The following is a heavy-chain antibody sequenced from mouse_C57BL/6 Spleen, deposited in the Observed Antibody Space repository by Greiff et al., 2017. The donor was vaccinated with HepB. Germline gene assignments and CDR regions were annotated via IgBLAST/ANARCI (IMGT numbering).Heavy chain of an antibody. Sequence: DVMLVESGGDLVKPGGSLKLSCAASGFTFSSYGMSWVRQTPDKRLEWVATISSGGSYTYYPDSVKGRVTISRDNAKNTLYLQMSSLKSEDTAMYYCARPSVLMITDWYFDVWGTGTTVTVSS. CDR2: ISSGGSYT. D-gene: IGHD2-4*01. J-gene: IGHJ1*03. CDR1: GFTFSSYG. V-gene: IGHV5-6*02. CDR3: ARPSVLMITDWYFDV.